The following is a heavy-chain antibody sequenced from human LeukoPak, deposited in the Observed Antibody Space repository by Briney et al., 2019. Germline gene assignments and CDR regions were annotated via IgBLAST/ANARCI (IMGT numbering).Heavy chain of an antibody. CDR3: ARDPLRAAGIKRGGGLFDY. CDR2: ISYDGSNK. J-gene: IGHJ4*02. V-gene: IGHV3-30*01. CDR1: GFTFSSYA. D-gene: IGHD6-13*01. Sequence: GRSLRLSCAASGFTFSSYAMHWVRQAPGKGLEWVAFISYDGSNKYYADSVKGRFTISRDNSKNTLYLQMNSLRAEDTAVYYCARDPLRAAGIKRGGGLFDYWGQGTLVTVSS.